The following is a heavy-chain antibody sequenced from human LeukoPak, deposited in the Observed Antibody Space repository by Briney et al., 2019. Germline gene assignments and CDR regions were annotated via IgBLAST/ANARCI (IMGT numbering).Heavy chain of an antibody. CDR1: VGSFSGYY. Sequence: SETLSLTCAVYVGSFSGYYWSWIRQPPGKGLEWIGEINHSGSPNYNPSLKSRVTISVDTSKHQLSPKLSPVTAAHTRVYYCARGLTTVSSYNWIDPWGQETLVTVSS. J-gene: IGHJ5*02. CDR2: INHSGSP. D-gene: IGHD4-11*01. CDR3: ARGLTTVSSYNWIDP. V-gene: IGHV4-34*01.